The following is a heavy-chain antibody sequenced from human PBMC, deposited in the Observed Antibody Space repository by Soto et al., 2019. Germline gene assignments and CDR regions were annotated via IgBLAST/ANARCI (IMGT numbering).Heavy chain of an antibody. J-gene: IGHJ5*02. D-gene: IGHD4-4*01. V-gene: IGHV3-48*02. CDR2: ISSSSNTI. CDR3: ARDGSNLNWFDP. CDR1: GFTLSSYS. Sequence: EVQLVESGGGLVQPGGSLRLSCAASGFTLSSYSMNWVRQAPGKGLEWVSYISSSSNTIYYADSVKGRFTIARDNAKNSLYLQMNSLRDEDTAVYYCARDGSNLNWFDPWGQGTLVTVSS.